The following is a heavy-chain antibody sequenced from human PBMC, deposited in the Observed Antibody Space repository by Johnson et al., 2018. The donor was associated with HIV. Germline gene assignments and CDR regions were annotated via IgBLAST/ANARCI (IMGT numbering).Heavy chain of an antibody. CDR2: ISSSGSTI. V-gene: IGHV3-48*03. CDR1: GFTFSSYA. Sequence: VQLVESGGGVVQPGRSLSLSCAASGFTFSSYAMNWVRQAPGKGLEWVSYISSSGSTIYYADSVKGRFTISRDNAKNSLYLQMNSLRAEDTAVYYCAKDPGWFGEPGDAFDIWGQGTMVTVSS. D-gene: IGHD3-10*01. J-gene: IGHJ3*02. CDR3: AKDPGWFGEPGDAFDI.